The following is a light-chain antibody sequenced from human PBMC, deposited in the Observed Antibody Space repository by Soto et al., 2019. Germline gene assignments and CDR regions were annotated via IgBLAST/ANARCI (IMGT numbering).Light chain of an antibody. CDR1: QSISTW. CDR2: DAS. V-gene: IGKV1-5*01. J-gene: IGKJ3*01. CDR3: QQYNRFPLT. Sequence: DIQMTQSPSTLSASVGDRVTITCRARQSISTWLAWYQQKPGKAPKLLIYDASILQIGVPSRFSGSGSGTEFTLTISGLQPADFATYYCQQYNRFPLTFGPGTKVDIK.